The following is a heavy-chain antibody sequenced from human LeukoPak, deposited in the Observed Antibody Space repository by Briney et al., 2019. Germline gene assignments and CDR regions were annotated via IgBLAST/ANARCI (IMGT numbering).Heavy chain of an antibody. V-gene: IGHV3-30*01. D-gene: IGHD3-10*01. CDR3: ARDESIWFGELFPSLPDY. J-gene: IGHJ4*02. CDR2: ISYDGSNK. CDR1: GFTFSSHA. Sequence: GRSLRLSCAASGFTFSSHAMHWVRQAPGKGLEWVAVISYDGSNKYYADSVKGRFTISRDNSKNTLYLQMNSLRAEDTAVYYCARDESIWFGELFPSLPDYWGQGTLVTVSS.